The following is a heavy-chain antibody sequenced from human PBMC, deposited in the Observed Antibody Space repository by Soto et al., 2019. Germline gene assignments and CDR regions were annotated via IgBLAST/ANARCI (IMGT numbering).Heavy chain of an antibody. CDR2: ISAYNGNT. J-gene: IGHJ4*02. D-gene: IGHD3-9*01. CDR1: GYTFTSYG. V-gene: IGHV1-18*01. Sequence: ASVKVSCKASGYTFTSYGISWVRQAPGQGLEWMGWISAYNGNTNYAQKLQGRVTMTTDTSTSTAYMELRSLRSDDTAVYYCAREDYDILTGYYPRNPLLFDYWGQGPLVTVSS. CDR3: AREDYDILTGYYPRNPLLFDY.